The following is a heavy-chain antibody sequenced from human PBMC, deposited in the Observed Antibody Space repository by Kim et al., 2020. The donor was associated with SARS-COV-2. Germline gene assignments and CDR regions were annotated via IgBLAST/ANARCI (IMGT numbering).Heavy chain of an antibody. Sequence: ASVKVSCKVSGYTLTELSMHWVRQAPGKGLEWMGGFDPEDGETIYAQKFQGRVTMTEDTSTDTAYMELSSLRSEDTAVYYCATGGADFWSGYKDPDFDYWGQGTLVTVSS. V-gene: IGHV1-24*01. D-gene: IGHD3-3*01. J-gene: IGHJ4*02. CDR2: FDPEDGET. CDR3: ATGGADFWSGYKDPDFDY. CDR1: GYTLTELS.